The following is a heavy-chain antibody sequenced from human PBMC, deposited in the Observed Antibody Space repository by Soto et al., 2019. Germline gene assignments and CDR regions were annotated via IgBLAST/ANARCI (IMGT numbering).Heavy chain of an antibody. V-gene: IGHV4-59*01. CDR2: IAATGST. J-gene: IGHJ6*03. Sequence: QVQLQESGPGLVKPSETLSLTCTVSGDSISSSYWNWIRQAPGKGLEWMGNIAATGSTKYNPSLKSRVTLSVDPRNNQCSLTLSSVTAADTAVYYCARGVLEWLLRDSYYYYMDVWGKGTTVTVSS. CDR1: GDSISSSY. D-gene: IGHD3-3*01. CDR3: ARGVLEWLLRDSYYYYMDV.